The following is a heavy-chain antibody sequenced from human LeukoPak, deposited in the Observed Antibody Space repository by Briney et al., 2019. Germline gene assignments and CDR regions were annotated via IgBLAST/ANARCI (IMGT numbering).Heavy chain of an antibody. CDR2: IYYTRNS. V-gene: IGHV4-39*01. D-gene: IGHD1/OR15-1a*01. Sequence: SETLSLTCTVSGGSISSSSHHWAWIRQPPGKGLEWIASIYYTRNSYYNPSLRSRLTISEDSSKDQFSLRLSSVTAADTAVYYCSREHYSTSDYWGQGILVTVSS. CDR3: SREHYSTSDY. J-gene: IGHJ4*02. CDR1: GGSISSSSHH.